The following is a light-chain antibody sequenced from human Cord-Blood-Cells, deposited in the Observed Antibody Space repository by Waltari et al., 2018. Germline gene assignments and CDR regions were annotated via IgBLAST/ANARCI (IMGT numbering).Light chain of an antibody. CDR1: SSDVGGYNY. V-gene: IGLV2-14*03. CDR3: RSSTSSRRV. CDR2: DVS. J-gene: IGLJ3*02. Sequence: QSALTQPASVSGSPGQSITISCTGTSSDVGGYNYVSWDQQHPGKASKLMIYDVSKQPNGVSNDASGLKSGITAMFTVSGLQAEDEADYCSRSSTSSRRVFGGRTELTVL.